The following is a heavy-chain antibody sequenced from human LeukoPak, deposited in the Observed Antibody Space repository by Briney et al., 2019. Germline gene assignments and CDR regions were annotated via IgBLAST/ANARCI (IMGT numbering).Heavy chain of an antibody. CDR1: GFTFDHYA. D-gene: IGHD1-26*01. CDR2: VSGSSYTK. J-gene: IGHJ4*02. Sequence: PGGSLRLSCAASGFTFDHYAMTWVRQAPGKGLEWVSSVSGSSYTKYYGDSVKGRFTISRDNSKNTLYLLMNSLRVEDTAMYYCAKVGXXSWELSPLVYFDFWGQGTLVTVSS. V-gene: IGHV3-23*01. CDR3: AKVGXXSWELSPLVYFDF.